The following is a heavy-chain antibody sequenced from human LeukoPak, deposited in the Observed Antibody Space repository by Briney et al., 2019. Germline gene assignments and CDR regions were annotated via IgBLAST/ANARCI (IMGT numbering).Heavy chain of an antibody. V-gene: IGHV4-59*08. CDR3: ARRDNWLDV. D-gene: IGHD2-21*01. CDR1: GDSISTYY. Sequence: SETLSLTCTVSGDSISTYYWGWIRQPPGKGLEWIGNINYIGSTNYNPSLKSRLTISVDTSKNQFSLKLSSVTAADTAVYYCARRDNWLDVWGQETTVTVSS. CDR2: INYIGST. J-gene: IGHJ6*02.